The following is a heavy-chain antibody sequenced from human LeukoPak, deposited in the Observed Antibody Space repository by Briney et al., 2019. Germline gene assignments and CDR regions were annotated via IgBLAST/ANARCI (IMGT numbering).Heavy chain of an antibody. CDR1: GFTFSSYA. Sequence: GGSLRLSCAPSGFTFSSYAFYWIRQAPGKGLEWLTLISYDGNDKYYADSVKGRFSISRDNSKSVVFLQMNSLRPEDTAVYFCAVLTTLHIAVRPGDEYMDVWGKGTTVTVSS. D-gene: IGHD3-10*01. CDR2: ISYDGNDK. J-gene: IGHJ6*03. V-gene: IGHV3-30*04. CDR3: AVLTTLHIAVRPGDEYMDV.